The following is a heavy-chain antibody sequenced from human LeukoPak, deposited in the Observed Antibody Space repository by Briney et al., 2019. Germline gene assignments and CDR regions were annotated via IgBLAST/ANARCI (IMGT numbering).Heavy chain of an antibody. D-gene: IGHD5-12*01. V-gene: IGHV4-4*02. CDR1: GGSISSSNW. CDR2: IYHSGST. CDR3: ARKDPGYSGYSDFDY. J-gene: IGHJ4*02. Sequence: SETLSLTCAVSGGSISSSNWWSWVRQPPGKGLEWIGEIYHSGSTYYNPSLKSRVTISVDTSKNQFSLKLSSVTAADTAIYYCARKDPGYSGYSDFDYWGQGTLVTVSS.